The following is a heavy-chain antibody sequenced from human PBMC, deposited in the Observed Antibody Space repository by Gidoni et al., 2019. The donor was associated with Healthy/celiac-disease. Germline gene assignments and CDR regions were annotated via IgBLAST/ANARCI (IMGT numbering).Heavy chain of an antibody. CDR3: AKARYYYDSSADWFDP. Sequence: EVQLLASGGGLVQPGGSLSLSCAASGFTFSSYAMSWARQAPGKGRAWVSAISGSGGSTYYADSVKGRFTISRDNSKNTLYLQMNSLRAEDTAVYYCAKARYYYDSSADWFDPWGQGTLVTVSS. CDR1: GFTFSSYA. V-gene: IGHV3-23*01. CDR2: ISGSGGST. D-gene: IGHD3-22*01. J-gene: IGHJ5*02.